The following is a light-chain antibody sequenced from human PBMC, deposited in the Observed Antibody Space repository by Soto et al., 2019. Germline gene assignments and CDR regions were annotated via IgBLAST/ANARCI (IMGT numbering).Light chain of an antibody. CDR2: SNN. V-gene: IGLV1-44*01. J-gene: IGLJ2*01. CDR1: GSNIGSYT. Sequence: SALTQPPSTSGTPGQRVTISCSGSGSNIGSYTVNWYQQVPGTAPKLLIYSNNQRPSGVPDRFSASKSGTSVSLAITGLQSDDEADYYCAAWDDSLNGVVFGGGTKLTVL. CDR3: AAWDDSLNGVV.